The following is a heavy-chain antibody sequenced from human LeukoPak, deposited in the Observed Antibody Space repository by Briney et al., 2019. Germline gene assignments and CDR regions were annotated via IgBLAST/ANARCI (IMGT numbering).Heavy chain of an antibody. Sequence: GGSLRLSCAASGFTFSSYGMNWVRQAPGKGLEWVSYISSSSSTIYYADSVKGRFTISRDNAKNLLYLQMNSLRAKDTAVYYCAGHAGSGYRDYWGQGTLVTVSS. CDR3: AGHAGSGYRDY. CDR2: ISSSSSTI. J-gene: IGHJ4*02. V-gene: IGHV3-48*01. D-gene: IGHD3-22*01. CDR1: GFTFSSYG.